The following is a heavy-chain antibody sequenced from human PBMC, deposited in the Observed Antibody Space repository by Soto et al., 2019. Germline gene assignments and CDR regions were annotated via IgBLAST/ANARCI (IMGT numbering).Heavy chain of an antibody. CDR3: ARHNPLPRITIFGVAQNWFDP. J-gene: IGHJ5*02. CDR1: GGTIRSSSYY. CDR2: IYYSGST. V-gene: IGHV4-39*01. D-gene: IGHD3-3*01. Sequence: PSETLSLTCTVSGGTIRSSSYYWGWIRQPPGKGLEWIGSIYYSGSTYYNPSLKSRVTISVDTSKNQFSLKLSSVTAADTAVYYCARHNPLPRITIFGVAQNWFDPWGQGTLVTVSS.